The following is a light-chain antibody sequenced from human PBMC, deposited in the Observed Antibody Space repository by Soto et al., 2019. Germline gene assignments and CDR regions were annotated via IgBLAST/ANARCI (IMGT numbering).Light chain of an antibody. V-gene: IGLV2-14*01. CDR3: SSYTTSSPWV. CDR1: SSDVGGYDY. Sequence: QSALTQPASVSGPPGQSITISCTGTSSDVGGYDYVSWYQQHPGKAPKLMIYDVSNRPSGVSNRFSGSKSGNTASLTISGLQAEDEADYYCSSYTTSSPWVFGGGTKVTVL. CDR2: DVS. J-gene: IGLJ3*02.